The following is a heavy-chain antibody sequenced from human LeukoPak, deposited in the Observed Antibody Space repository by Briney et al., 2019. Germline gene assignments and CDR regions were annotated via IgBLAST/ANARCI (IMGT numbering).Heavy chain of an antibody. J-gene: IGHJ4*02. CDR1: GGTISSYY. Sequence: NPSETLSLTCTVSGGTISSYYWNWIRQPPGKGLEWIGYIHYSGSTKYNPSLKSRVTISVDTSKNQFSLKLSSVTAAATAVYYCARWYSSGWAFDYWGQGTLVTVSS. CDR2: IHYSGST. CDR3: ARWYSSGWAFDY. V-gene: IGHV4-59*08. D-gene: IGHD6-19*01.